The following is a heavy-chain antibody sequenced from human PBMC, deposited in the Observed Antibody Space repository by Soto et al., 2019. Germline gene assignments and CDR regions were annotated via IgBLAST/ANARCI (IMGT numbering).Heavy chain of an antibody. CDR2: ISGSGGST. CDR3: ANLPMDYDFWSGYYSPNFDGMDV. CDR1: GFTFSSYA. D-gene: IGHD3-3*01. Sequence: EVQLLESGGGLVQPGGSLRLSCAASGFTFSSYAMSWVRQAPGKGLEWVSAISGSGGSTYYADSVKGRFTISRDNSKNTLYLQMNSLRAEDTAVYYFANLPMDYDFWSGYYSPNFDGMDVWGQGTTVTVSS. J-gene: IGHJ6*02. V-gene: IGHV3-23*01.